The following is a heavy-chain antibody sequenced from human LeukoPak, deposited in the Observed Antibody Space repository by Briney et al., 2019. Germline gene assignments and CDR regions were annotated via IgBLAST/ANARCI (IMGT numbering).Heavy chain of an antibody. CDR3: AKTVVAAGTNYYHGMDV. D-gene: IGHD2-15*01. CDR1: GFTFSNYA. CDR2: ISRSGDST. Sequence: PGGSLRLSCAASGFTFSNYAMSWVRQTPGKGLEWVSAISRSGDSTYYADSVKGRFTISKDNSKNTLNLQMNSLRAEDTAVYYCAKTVVAAGTNYYHGMDVWGQGTTVTVFS. J-gene: IGHJ6*02. V-gene: IGHV3-23*01.